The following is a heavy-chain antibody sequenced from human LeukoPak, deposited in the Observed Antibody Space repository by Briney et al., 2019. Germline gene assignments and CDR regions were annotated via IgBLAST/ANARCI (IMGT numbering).Heavy chain of an antibody. CDR1: GGSVTSTNW. V-gene: IGHV4-4*02. J-gene: IGHJ4*02. CDR3: AREGGFYRPLDY. D-gene: IGHD3-3*01. CDR2: VHLDGRT. Sequence: SGTLSVTCGVSGGSVTSTNWWTWVRQPPGKGLEWIGEVHLDGRTNYNPSLKSRLTMSVDLSENHISLKLTSVTAADTAVYYCAREGGFYRPLDYSGQGTLVTVSS.